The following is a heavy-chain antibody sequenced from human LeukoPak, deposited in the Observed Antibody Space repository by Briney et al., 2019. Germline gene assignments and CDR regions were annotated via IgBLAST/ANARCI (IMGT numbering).Heavy chain of an antibody. V-gene: IGHV3-7*01. CDR3: TREQLGISLDY. CDR2: IKQDGSDK. D-gene: IGHD7-27*01. CDR1: GFTFSSYG. Sequence: PGRSLRLSCAASGFTFSSYGMNWVRQAPGKGLEWVANIKQDGSDKYYVDSVKGRFTISRDNAKNSLYLQMNSLRAEDTAVYYCTREQLGISLDYWGQGSLVTVSS. J-gene: IGHJ4*02.